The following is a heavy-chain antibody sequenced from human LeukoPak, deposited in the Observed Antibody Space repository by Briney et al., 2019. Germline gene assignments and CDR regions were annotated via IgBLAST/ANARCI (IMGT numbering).Heavy chain of an antibody. Sequence: GRSLRLSCAASGFTFSSYGMHWVRQAPGKGLEWVAVISYDGSNKYYADSVKGRFTISRDNSKNTPYLQMNSLRAEDTAVYYCAKEDYDSSGYYYYRFDYWGQGTLVTVSS. CDR1: GFTFSSYG. D-gene: IGHD3-22*01. V-gene: IGHV3-30*18. CDR3: AKEDYDSSGYYYYRFDY. CDR2: ISYDGSNK. J-gene: IGHJ4*02.